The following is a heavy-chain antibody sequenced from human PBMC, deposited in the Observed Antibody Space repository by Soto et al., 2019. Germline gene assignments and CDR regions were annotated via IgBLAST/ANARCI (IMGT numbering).Heavy chain of an antibody. D-gene: IGHD6-13*01. CDR2: TYYSGST. J-gene: IGHJ4*02. Sequence: SETLSLTCTVSGGSMFACYGDWIRQPPGKGLQWIGYTYYSGSTTYNPSLKSRVTISVDSSKNQSSLELDSVTPADTAVYYCARVRVTAGKRYFDYWGPGTLVTVSS. V-gene: IGHV4-59*01. CDR1: GGSMFACY. CDR3: ARVRVTAGKRYFDY.